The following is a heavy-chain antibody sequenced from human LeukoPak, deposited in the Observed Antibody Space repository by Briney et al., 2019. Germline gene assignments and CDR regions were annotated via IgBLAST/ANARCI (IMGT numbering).Heavy chain of an antibody. Sequence: SETLSLTCTVSGYSISSGYYWGWIRQPPGKGLEWIGSIYHSGSTYYNPSLKSRVTISVDTSKNQFSLKLSSVTAADTAVYYCARDPSSRVYPDAFDIWGQGTMVTVSS. D-gene: IGHD6-13*01. CDR3: ARDPSSRVYPDAFDI. J-gene: IGHJ3*02. V-gene: IGHV4-38-2*02. CDR2: IYHSGST. CDR1: GYSISSGYY.